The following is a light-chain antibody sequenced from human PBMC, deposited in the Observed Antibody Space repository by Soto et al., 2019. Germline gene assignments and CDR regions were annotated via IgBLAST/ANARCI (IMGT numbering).Light chain of an antibody. Sequence: EVVLTQSPGTLSLSPGERATLSCRASQSVHFNYLAWYQQKPGQAPRLLIYDASNRATGIPARFSGSGSGTDFTLTISSLEPEDFAVYYCQQRSNWPPWTFGQGTKVEIK. CDR2: DAS. J-gene: IGKJ1*01. V-gene: IGKV3-11*01. CDR3: QQRSNWPPWT. CDR1: QSVHFNY.